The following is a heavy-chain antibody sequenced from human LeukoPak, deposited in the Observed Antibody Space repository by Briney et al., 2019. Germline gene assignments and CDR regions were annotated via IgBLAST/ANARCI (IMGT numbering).Heavy chain of an antibody. CDR2: ISSNGGST. Sequence: GGSLGLSCAASGFTFSSYAMHWVRQAPGKGLEYVSAISSNGGSTYYANSVKGRFTISRDNSKNTLYLQMGSLRAEDMAVYYCARGRGVSDIVATRTYYFDYWGQGTLVTVSS. V-gene: IGHV3-64*01. CDR3: ARGRGVSDIVATRTYYFDY. CDR1: GFTFSSYA. D-gene: IGHD5-12*01. J-gene: IGHJ4*02.